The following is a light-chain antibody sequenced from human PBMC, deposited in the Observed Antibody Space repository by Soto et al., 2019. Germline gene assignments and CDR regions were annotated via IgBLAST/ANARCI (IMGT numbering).Light chain of an antibody. V-gene: IGLV2-14*01. CDR3: SSYTTSNMLV. Sequence: QSALTQPASVSGSPGQSITISCTGTDSDIGNYNYVSWYQQYPGEAPKLMISEVTNRPSGVSDRFSGSKSGNTASLTISGLQAEDEADYYCSSYTTSNMLVFGGGSTLTVL. J-gene: IGLJ2*01. CDR2: EVT. CDR1: DSDIGNYNY.